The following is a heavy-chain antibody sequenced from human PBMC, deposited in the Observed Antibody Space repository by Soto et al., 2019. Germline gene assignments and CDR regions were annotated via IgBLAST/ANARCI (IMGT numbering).Heavy chain of an antibody. Sequence: PGESLKISCKGSGYSFTNYWISWVRQMPGKGLEWMGRIDPSDSYTNYSPSFQGHVTISADKSISTAYLQWSSLKASDTAMYYCASTANVDTAMVYGSVWGQGTMVTVS. D-gene: IGHD5-18*01. CDR3: ASTANVDTAMVYGSV. V-gene: IGHV5-10-1*01. CDR2: IDPSDSYT. CDR1: GYSFTNYW. J-gene: IGHJ3*01.